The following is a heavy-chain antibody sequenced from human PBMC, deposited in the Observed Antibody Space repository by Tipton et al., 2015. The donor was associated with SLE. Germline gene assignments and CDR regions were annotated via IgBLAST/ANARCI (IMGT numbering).Heavy chain of an antibody. CDR1: GGSISSSSYY. Sequence: TLSLTCTVSGGSISSSSYYWGWIRQPPGKGLEWIGSIYYSGSTYYNPSLKSRVTISVDTSKNQFSLKLSSVTAADTAVYYCARDCSSTSCLYYMDVWGKGTTVTVSS. CDR2: IYYSGST. D-gene: IGHD2-2*01. V-gene: IGHV4-39*07. J-gene: IGHJ6*03. CDR3: ARDCSSTSCLYYMDV.